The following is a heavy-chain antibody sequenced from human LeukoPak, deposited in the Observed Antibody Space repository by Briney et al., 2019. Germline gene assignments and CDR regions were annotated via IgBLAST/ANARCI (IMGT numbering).Heavy chain of an antibody. CDR2: INPSGGST. CDR1: GYTFSNYY. CDR3: ARGNSDYYLDY. D-gene: IGHD3-22*01. Sequence: ASVKVSCKASGYTFSNYYMHWVRQAPGQGLEWMGIINPSGGSTGYAQKFQGRVTMTRDTSTSTVYMELSSLRSEDTAVYYCARGNSDYYLDYWGQRILVTVSS. V-gene: IGHV1-46*01. J-gene: IGHJ4*02.